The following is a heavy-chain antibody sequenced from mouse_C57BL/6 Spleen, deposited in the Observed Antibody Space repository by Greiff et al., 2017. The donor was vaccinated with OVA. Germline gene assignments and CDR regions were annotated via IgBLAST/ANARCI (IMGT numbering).Heavy chain of an antibody. CDR3: ARVITTVEEGFAY. Sequence: EVKLMESGGGLVKPGGSLKLSCAASGFTFSDYGMHWVRQAPEKGLEWVAYISSGSSTIYYADTVKGRFTISRDNAKNTLFLQMTSLRSEDTAMYYCARVITTVEEGFAYWGQGTLVTVSA. D-gene: IGHD1-1*01. CDR2: ISSGSSTI. CDR1: GFTFSDYG. J-gene: IGHJ3*01. V-gene: IGHV5-17*01.